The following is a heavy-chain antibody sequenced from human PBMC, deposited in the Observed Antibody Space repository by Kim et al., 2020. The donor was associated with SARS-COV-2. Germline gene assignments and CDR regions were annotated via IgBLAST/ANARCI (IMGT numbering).Heavy chain of an antibody. CDR2: ISYDGSNK. D-gene: IGHD5-18*01. J-gene: IGHJ6*02. CDR3: ASDANRGYSYGWTYYYYGMDV. CDR1: GFTFSSYA. Sequence: GGSLRLSCAASGFTFSSYAMHCVRQAPGKGLEWVAVISYDGSNKNYADSVKGRFTISRDNSKNTLYLQMNSLRAEDTAVYYCASDANRGYSYGWTYYYYGMDVWGQGTTVTVSS. V-gene: IGHV3-30*04.